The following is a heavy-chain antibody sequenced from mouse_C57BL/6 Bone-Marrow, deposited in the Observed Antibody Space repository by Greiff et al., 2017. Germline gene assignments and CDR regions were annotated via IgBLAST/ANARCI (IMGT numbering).Heavy chain of an antibody. J-gene: IGHJ2*01. CDR2: IDPENGDT. CDR1: GFNIKDDY. CDR3: TTLDGSFFDY. V-gene: IGHV14-4*01. D-gene: IGHD1-1*01. Sequence: VQLQQSGAELVRPGASVKLSCTASGFNIKDDYMHWVKQRPEQGLEWIGWIDPENGDTAYASKFQGKATITADTSSNTAYLQLSSLTSEDTAVYYCTTLDGSFFDYWGQGTTLTVSS.